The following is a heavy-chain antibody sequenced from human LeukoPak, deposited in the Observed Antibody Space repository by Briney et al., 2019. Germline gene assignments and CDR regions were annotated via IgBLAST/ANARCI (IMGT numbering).Heavy chain of an antibody. CDR1: GFTFSSNW. D-gene: IGHD4-17*01. CDR3: ARDRGAYGDYLPVDY. V-gene: IGHV3-7*01. J-gene: IGHJ4*02. CDR2: ISPDGSEK. Sequence: PGGSLRLSCAASGFTFSSNWMTWVRQVPGRGLEWVANISPDGSEKYYVESVKGRFTISRDNAKNSLDLQMNSLRAEDTAVYYCARDRGAYGDYLPVDYWGQGTLVTVSS.